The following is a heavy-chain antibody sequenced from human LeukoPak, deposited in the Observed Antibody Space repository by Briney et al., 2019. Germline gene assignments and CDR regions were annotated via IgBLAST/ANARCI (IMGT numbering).Heavy chain of an antibody. D-gene: IGHD3-22*01. CDR1: GYTFTSYG. Sequence: ASVKVSCKASGYTFTSYGISWVRQAPGQRLEWMGWISAYNGNTNYAQKLQGRVTMTTDTSTSTAYMELRSLRSDDTAVYYCARARNYYYDSSGYYSDYWGQGTLVTVSS. CDR2: ISAYNGNT. J-gene: IGHJ4*02. CDR3: ARARNYYYDSSGYYSDY. V-gene: IGHV1-18*01.